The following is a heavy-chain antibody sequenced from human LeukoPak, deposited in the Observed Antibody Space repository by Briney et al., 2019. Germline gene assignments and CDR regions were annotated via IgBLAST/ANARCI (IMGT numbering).Heavy chain of an antibody. D-gene: IGHD6-13*01. CDR3: AKDAAAVIPENWFDP. J-gene: IGHJ5*02. CDR1: GFTFSSYG. V-gene: IGHV3-30*18. Sequence: GGSLRLSCAASGFTFSSYGMHWVRQAPGKGLDWVAVISYDGSNKYYADSVKGRFTISRDNSKNTLYLQMNSLRAEDTAVYYCAKDAAAVIPENWFDPWGQGTLVTVSS. CDR2: ISYDGSNK.